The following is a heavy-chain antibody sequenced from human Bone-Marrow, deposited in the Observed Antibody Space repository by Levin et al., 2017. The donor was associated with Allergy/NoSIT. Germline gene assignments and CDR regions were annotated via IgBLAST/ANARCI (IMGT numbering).Heavy chain of an antibody. CDR1: GFTFSTYA. V-gene: IGHV3-23*01. CDR2: ISGDGGST. CDR3: AKGVYSSSPHYMAV. J-gene: IGHJ6*03. D-gene: IGHD6-13*01. Sequence: GGSLRLSCAASGFTFSTYAMSWVRQAPGKGLEGVSAISGDGGSTYYADSVKGRFTISRDNSKNTLYLQMNSLRAEDTAEHYCAKGVYSSSPHYMAVWGKGTTVTVSS.